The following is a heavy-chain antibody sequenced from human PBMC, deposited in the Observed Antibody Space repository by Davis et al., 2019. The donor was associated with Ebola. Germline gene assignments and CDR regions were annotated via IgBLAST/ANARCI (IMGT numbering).Heavy chain of an antibody. CDR1: GFPFDDYA. V-gene: IGHV3-9*01. D-gene: IGHD3-22*01. CDR2: ISWNSGSI. J-gene: IGHJ4*02. Sequence: SLKISCAASGFPFDDYAMHWVRQAPGKGLEWVSGISWNSGSIGYADSVKGRFTISRDNAKNSLYLQMNSLRAEDTALYYCAKGLTTGPFDYWGQGTLVTVSS. CDR3: AKGLTTGPFDY.